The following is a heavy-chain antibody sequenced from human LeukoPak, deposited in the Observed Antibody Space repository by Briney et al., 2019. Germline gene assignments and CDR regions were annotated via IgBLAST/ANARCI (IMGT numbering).Heavy chain of an antibody. D-gene: IGHD1-14*01. CDR1: GFTVSSNY. CDR2: LYSGGST. Sequence: GGSLRLSCAASGFTVSSNYMSWVRQAPGKGLEWVSILYSGGSTYYADSVKGRFTVSRDNSKNTLSLQMNSLRAEDTAVYYCAREPLTGYYFDYWGQGTLVTVSS. V-gene: IGHV3-66*01. J-gene: IGHJ4*02. CDR3: AREPLTGYYFDY.